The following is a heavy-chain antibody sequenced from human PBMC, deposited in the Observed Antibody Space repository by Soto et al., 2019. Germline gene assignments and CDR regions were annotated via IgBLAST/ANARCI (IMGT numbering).Heavy chain of an antibody. CDR1: GGSISSGGYY. D-gene: IGHD1-1*01. V-gene: IGHV4-31*03. Sequence: LSLTCTVSGGSISSGGYYWSWIRQHPGKGLEWIGYIYYSGSTYYNPSLKSRVTISVDTSKNQFSLKLSSVTAADTAVYYCARYNWNDVRYYYYYGMDVWGQGTTVTVSS. J-gene: IGHJ6*02. CDR3: ARYNWNDVRYYYYYGMDV. CDR2: IYYSGST.